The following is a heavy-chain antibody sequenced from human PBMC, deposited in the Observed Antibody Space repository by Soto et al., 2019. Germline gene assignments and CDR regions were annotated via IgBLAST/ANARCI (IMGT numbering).Heavy chain of an antibody. D-gene: IGHD2-15*01. CDR1: GFVFTTNA. CDR3: ASLRIYCRGETCYSGYHDF. Sequence: QLVESGGDLVQPGGSLRLSCAASGFVFTTNAMSWVRQRPGQGLEWVSAIRGSGDNTYYADSVKGRFSISRDNSKNILFLQMNSLRAEDTAMYYCASLRIYCRGETCYSGYHDFWGQATQVTVSS. CDR2: IRGSGDNT. J-gene: IGHJ4*02. V-gene: IGHV3-23*04.